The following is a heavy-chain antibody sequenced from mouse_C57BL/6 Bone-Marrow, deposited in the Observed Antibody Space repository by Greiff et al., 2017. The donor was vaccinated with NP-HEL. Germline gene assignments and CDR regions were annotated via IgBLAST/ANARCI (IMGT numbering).Heavy chain of an antibody. CDR3: AGGDDYDWFAY. D-gene: IGHD2-4*01. CDR2: IDPSDSYT. CDR1: GYTFTSYW. J-gene: IGHJ3*01. Sequence: VQLQQPGAELVKPGASVKLSCKASGYTFTSYWMQWVKQRPGQGLEWIGEIDPSDSYTNYNQKFKGKATLTVDTSSSTAYMPLSSLTSEDSAVYYCAGGDDYDWFAYWGQGTLVTVSA. V-gene: IGHV1-50*01.